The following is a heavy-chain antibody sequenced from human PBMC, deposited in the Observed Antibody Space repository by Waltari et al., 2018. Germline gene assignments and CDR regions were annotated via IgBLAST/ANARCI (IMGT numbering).Heavy chain of an antibody. D-gene: IGHD3-10*01. CDR3: AKDSNYYGSGSYYNDAFDI. J-gene: IGHJ3*02. Sequence: EVQLVESGGGLVQPGRSLRLSCAASGFTFDDYAMHWVRQAPGKGLEWVSGISCNSGSIGYADSVKGRFTISRDNAKNSLYLQMNSLRAEDTALYYCAKDSNYYGSGSYYNDAFDIWGQGTMVTVSS. CDR2: ISCNSGSI. CDR1: GFTFDDYA. V-gene: IGHV3-9*01.